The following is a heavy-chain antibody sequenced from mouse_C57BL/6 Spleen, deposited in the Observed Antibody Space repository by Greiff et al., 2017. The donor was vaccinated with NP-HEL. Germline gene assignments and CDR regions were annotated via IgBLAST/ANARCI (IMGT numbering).Heavy chain of an antibody. Sequence: VQLQQSGPELVKPGASVKIPCKASGYTFTDYNMDWVKQSHGKSLEWIGDINPNNGGTIYNQKFKGKATLTVDKSSSTAYMELRSLTSEDTAVYYCARKGFPNYYGSSLYYFDYWGQGTTLTVSS. D-gene: IGHD1-1*01. CDR3: ARKGFPNYYGSSLYYFDY. V-gene: IGHV1-18*01. CDR1: GYTFTDYN. CDR2: INPNNGGT. J-gene: IGHJ2*01.